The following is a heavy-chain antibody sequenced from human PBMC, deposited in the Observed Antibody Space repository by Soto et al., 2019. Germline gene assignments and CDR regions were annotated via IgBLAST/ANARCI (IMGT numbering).Heavy chain of an antibody. D-gene: IGHD3-9*01. CDR1: GGSISSSSYY. J-gene: IGHJ5*02. Sequence: QLQLQESGPGLVKPSETLSLTCTVSGGSISSSSYYWGWIRQPPGKGLEWIGSIYYSGSTYYNPSTKARVTIPVATSTNQFSLKLSSVTAADTAVYYCARHSTVRLTGTSYNWFDPWGQGTLVTVSS. CDR3: ARHSTVRLTGTSYNWFDP. CDR2: IYYSGST. V-gene: IGHV4-39*01.